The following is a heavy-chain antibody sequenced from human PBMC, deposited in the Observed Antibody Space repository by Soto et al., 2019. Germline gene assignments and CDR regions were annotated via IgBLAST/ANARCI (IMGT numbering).Heavy chain of an antibody. J-gene: IGHJ4*02. V-gene: IGHV4-61*08. CDR3: ARASWYSEASYFDY. Sequence: SETLSLTCSVSGGSMNHGDYYWSWVRQSPGKGLEWIGYIYDSGSTNYNPSLKSRVTISVDTSKNQFSLRLSSVTAADTAVYYCARASWYSEASYFDYWGQGTLVTVSS. D-gene: IGHD6-13*01. CDR2: IYDSGST. CDR1: GGSMNHGDYY.